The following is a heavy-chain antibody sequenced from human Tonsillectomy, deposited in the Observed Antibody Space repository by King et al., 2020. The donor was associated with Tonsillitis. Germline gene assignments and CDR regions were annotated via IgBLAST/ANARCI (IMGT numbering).Heavy chain of an antibody. J-gene: IGHJ4*02. CDR1: GFTFSSYA. D-gene: IGHD5-12*01. CDR3: ALGGWLRLGGFDY. Sequence: VQLVESGGGLVPPGVSLRLSCAASGFTFSSYAMRWVRPAPGKGLEWGSAISGSGGSTDYADSVKGRFTLSRDNSKHTLYLQMNSLRAEDTAVYYCALGGWLRLGGFDYWGQGTLVTVSS. CDR2: ISGSGGST. V-gene: IGHV3-23*04.